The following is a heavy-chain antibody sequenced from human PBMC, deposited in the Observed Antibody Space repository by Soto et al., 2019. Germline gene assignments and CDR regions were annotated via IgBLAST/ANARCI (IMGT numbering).Heavy chain of an antibody. J-gene: IGHJ6*02. CDR2: ISGSGGST. D-gene: IGHD5-18*01. Sequence: PGGSLRLSCAASGFTFSSYAMSWVRQAPGKGLEWVSAISGSGGSTYYADSVKGRFTISRDNSKNTLYLQMNSLRAEDTAVYYCAKANRGYSYGPPNYGMDVWGQGTTVTVSS. V-gene: IGHV3-23*01. CDR1: GFTFSSYA. CDR3: AKANRGYSYGPPNYGMDV.